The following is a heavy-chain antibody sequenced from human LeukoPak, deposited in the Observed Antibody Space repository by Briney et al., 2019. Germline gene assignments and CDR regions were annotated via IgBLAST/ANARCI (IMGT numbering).Heavy chain of an antibody. J-gene: IGHJ4*02. V-gene: IGHV1-69*04. CDR3: ARDNPRDFWSNFDY. D-gene: IGHD3-3*01. CDR1: GGTFSSYT. Sequence: SVKVSCKASGGTFSSYTISWVRQAPGQGLEWMGRIIPILSIANYAQKFQGRVTITADKSTSTAYMELSSLRSEDTAVYYCARDNPRDFWSNFDYWGQGTLVTVSS. CDR2: IIPILSIA.